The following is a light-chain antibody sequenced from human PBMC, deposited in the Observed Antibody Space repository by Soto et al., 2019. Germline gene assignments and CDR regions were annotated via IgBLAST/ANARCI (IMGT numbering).Light chain of an antibody. Sequence: EIVLPQSPATLSVSPGERATLSCRATQSASSNLAWYQHKPGQAPRLLLYGASTRATGIPARFSGRGSGTEFTLTVISVQSEDCAVYYCHQYNKWRSLTFGPGTKVDIK. V-gene: IGKV3-15*01. CDR1: QSASSN. CDR3: HQYNKWRSLT. J-gene: IGKJ3*01. CDR2: GAS.